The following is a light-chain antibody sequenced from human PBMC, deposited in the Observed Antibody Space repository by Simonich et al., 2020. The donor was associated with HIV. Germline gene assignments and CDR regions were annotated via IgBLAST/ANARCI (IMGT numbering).Light chain of an antibody. Sequence: NFMLTQPHSVSESPGKTVTISCTRSSGSIASNYVQWYQQRPGSAPTTVLYEDNQRPSGGPDRFSGSIDSSSNSASLTISGLKTEDEADYYCQSYDSSNHKVFGGGTKLTVL. CDR2: EDN. V-gene: IGLV6-57*03. CDR3: QSYDSSNHKV. CDR1: SGSIASNY. J-gene: IGLJ2*01.